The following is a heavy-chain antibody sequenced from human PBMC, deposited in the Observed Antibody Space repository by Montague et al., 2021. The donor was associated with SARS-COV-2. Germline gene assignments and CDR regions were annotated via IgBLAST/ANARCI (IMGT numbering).Heavy chain of an antibody. CDR1: GFTFSDYY. V-gene: IGHV3-11*05. CDR3: ARDVPYYYGSGSYTPFDY. J-gene: IGHJ4*02. Sequence: SLRLSCAASGFTFSDYYMSWIRQAPGKGLEWVSYISSSTSYTNYADSVKGRFTISRDNAKNSLYLQMNSLRAEDTAVYNCARDVPYYYGSGSYTPFDYWGQGTLVTVSS. CDR2: ISSSTSYT. D-gene: IGHD3-10*01.